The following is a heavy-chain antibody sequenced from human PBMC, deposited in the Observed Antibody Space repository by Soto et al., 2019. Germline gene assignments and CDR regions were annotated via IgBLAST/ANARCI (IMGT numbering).Heavy chain of an antibody. CDR3: AGGKASTPKRNWNRGGDYYYYGMDV. D-gene: IGHD1-1*01. Sequence: SETLSLTCAVYGGSFSGYYWSWIRQPPGKGLEWIGEINHSGSTNYNPSLKSRVTISVDTSRNQFSLKLSSVTAADTAVYYCAGGKASTPKRNWNRGGDYYYYGMDVWGQGTTVTVSS. V-gene: IGHV4-34*01. J-gene: IGHJ6*02. CDR1: GGSFSGYY. CDR2: INHSGST.